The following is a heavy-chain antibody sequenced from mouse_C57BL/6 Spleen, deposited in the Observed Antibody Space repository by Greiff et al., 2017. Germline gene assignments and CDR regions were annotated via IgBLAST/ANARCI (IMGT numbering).Heavy chain of an antibody. CDR3: TTNYGSSPGFAY. D-gene: IGHD1-1*01. V-gene: IGHV14-1*01. J-gene: IGHJ3*01. CDR2: IDPEAGDT. Sequence: EVKLQESGAELVRPGASVKLSCTASGFNIQDYYMHWVKQRPEQGLEWIGRIDPEAGDTEYAPKFQGKATMTADTSSNTAYLQLSSLTSEDTAVYYCTTNYGSSPGFAYWGQGTLVTVSA. CDR1: GFNIQDYY.